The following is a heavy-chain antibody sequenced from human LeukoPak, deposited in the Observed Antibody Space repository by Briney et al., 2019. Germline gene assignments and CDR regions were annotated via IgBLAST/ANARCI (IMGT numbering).Heavy chain of an antibody. CDR2: ISTSGSTK. CDR3: AREGYCSGGSCYDWYFDL. V-gene: IGHV3-48*03. Sequence: GGSLRLSCAASGFTFSSYEMNWVRQAPGKGLEWVSYISTSGSTKYYADSVKGRFTISRDNSKNTLYLQMNSLRAGDTAVYYCAREGYCSGGSCYDWYFDLWGRGTLVTVSS. CDR1: GFTFSSYE. J-gene: IGHJ2*01. D-gene: IGHD2-15*01.